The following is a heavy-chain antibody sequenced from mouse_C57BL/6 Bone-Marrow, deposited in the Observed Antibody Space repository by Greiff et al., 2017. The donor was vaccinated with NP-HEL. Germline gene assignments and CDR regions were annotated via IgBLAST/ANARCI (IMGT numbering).Heavy chain of an antibody. J-gene: IGHJ2*01. CDR3: ARSPYYYGSSPFDY. CDR2: IYPGGGYT. D-gene: IGHD1-1*01. CDR1: GYTFTNYW. Sequence: VQLQQSGAELVRPGTSVKMSCKASGYTFTNYWIGWAKQRPGHGLEWIGDIYPGGGYTNYNEKFKGKATLTADKSSSTAYMQFSSLTSEDSAIYYCARSPYYYGSSPFDYWGQGTTLTVSS. V-gene: IGHV1-63*01.